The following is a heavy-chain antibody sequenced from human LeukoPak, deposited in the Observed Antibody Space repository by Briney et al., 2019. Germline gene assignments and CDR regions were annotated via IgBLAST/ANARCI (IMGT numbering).Heavy chain of an antibody. V-gene: IGHV1-8*01. CDR3: ARGRYYGSGGYYTIDY. Sequence: ASVKVSCKASGYTFTSYDINWVRQATGQGLEWMGWMNPNSGNTGYAQKFQGRVTMTRNTSISTAYMELSSLRSEDTAVYYCARGRYYGSGGYYTIDYWGQGTLVTVSS. J-gene: IGHJ4*02. D-gene: IGHD3-10*01. CDR2: MNPNSGNT. CDR1: GYTFTSYD.